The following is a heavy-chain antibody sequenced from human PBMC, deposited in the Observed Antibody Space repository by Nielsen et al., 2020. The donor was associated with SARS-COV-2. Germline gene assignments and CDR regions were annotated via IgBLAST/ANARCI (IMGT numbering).Heavy chain of an antibody. CDR3: ARESVTGTDAFDI. Sequence: GESLKISCAASGFPFSEMNWVRQAPGKALEWLSYIGGNGRNIDSVKGRFTISRDNAENSLSLQMNSLRAEDTAVYYCARESVTGTDAFDIWGQGTVVTVSS. D-gene: IGHD6-19*01. CDR2: IGGNGR. V-gene: IGHV3-48*03. J-gene: IGHJ3*02. CDR1: GFPFSE.